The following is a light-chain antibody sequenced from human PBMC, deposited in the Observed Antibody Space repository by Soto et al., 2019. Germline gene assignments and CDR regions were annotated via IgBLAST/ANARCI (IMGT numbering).Light chain of an antibody. CDR1: QSVSSF. CDR2: GVS. CDR3: QEYGT. V-gene: IGKV3-20*01. J-gene: IGKJ1*01. Sequence: EIVSTQSPATMSLPPGERATLSCRASQSVSSFLAWYQQKPGQSPRLLIYGVSTRASGIPDRFSGSGSATDFTLTIRRLEPEDVAVYFCQEYGTFGQGTKVDNK.